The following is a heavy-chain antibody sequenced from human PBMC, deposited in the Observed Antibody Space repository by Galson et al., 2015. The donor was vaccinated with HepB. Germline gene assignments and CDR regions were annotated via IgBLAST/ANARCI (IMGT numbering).Heavy chain of an antibody. CDR2: IIPIFGTA. V-gene: IGHV1-69*13. Sequence: SVKVSCKASGGTFSSYAISWVRQAPGQGLEWMGGIIPIFGTANYAQKFQGRVTITADESTSTAYMELSSLRSEDTAVYYCARDFSGAFDWYIFDYWGQGTLVTVSS. J-gene: IGHJ4*02. CDR3: ARDFSGAFDWYIFDY. CDR1: GGTFSSYA. D-gene: IGHD3-9*01.